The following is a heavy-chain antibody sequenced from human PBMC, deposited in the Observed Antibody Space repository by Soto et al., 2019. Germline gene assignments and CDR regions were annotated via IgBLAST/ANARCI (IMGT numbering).Heavy chain of an antibody. J-gene: IGHJ3*02. CDR3: ARTSYTGGYSAFDI. CDR2: ISANNGNT. D-gene: IGHD1-26*01. Sequence: ASVKVSCKASGYTFSTYGITWMRQAPGQGLEWIGWISANNGNTNSAQKFQDRVTMTTDASTSTVHMELRSLRSDDTAVYYCARTSYTGGYSAFDIWGQGTLVTVSS. CDR1: GYTFSTYG. V-gene: IGHV1-18*01.